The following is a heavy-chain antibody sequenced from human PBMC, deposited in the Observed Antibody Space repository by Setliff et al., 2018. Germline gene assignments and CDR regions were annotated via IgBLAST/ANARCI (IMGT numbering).Heavy chain of an antibody. J-gene: IGHJ4*02. Sequence: ASVKVSCKASGYTFINYDINWVRQATGRGLEWLGWISGYSGDTSYAQKFQDRVTLTTDTSTSTAYMEMRSLTSDDTAVYYCARVTGVTTFGVIMKDFEFWGQGTLVTVSS. CDR3: ARVTGVTTFGVIMKDFEF. D-gene: IGHD3-3*01. CDR1: GYTFINYD. V-gene: IGHV1-18*01. CDR2: ISGYSGDT.